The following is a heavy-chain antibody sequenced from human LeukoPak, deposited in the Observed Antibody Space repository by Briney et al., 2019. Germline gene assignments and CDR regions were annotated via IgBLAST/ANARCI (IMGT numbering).Heavy chain of an antibody. CDR1: GFTFSVYA. Sequence: LPGGSLRLSCAASGFTFSVYAMSWVRQAPGKGLEWVSAIRGSGGSTYYADSVKGRFTISRDNSKNTLYLQMNSLRAEDTAVYYCAKLLNDYGDYYFDYWGQGTLVTVSS. J-gene: IGHJ4*02. V-gene: IGHV3-23*01. CDR2: IRGSGGST. CDR3: AKLLNDYGDYYFDY. D-gene: IGHD4-17*01.